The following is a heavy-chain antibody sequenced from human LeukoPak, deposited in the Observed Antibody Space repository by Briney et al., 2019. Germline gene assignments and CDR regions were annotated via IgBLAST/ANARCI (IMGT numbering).Heavy chain of an antibody. J-gene: IGHJ3*02. CDR3: ARDAPYYDFWKPDDAFDI. CDR1: GGSISSYY. D-gene: IGHD3-3*01. CDR2: IYTSGST. V-gene: IGHV4-4*07. Sequence: SETLSLTCTVSGGSISSYYWSWIRQPAGKGLEWIGRIYTSGSTNYNPSLKSRVTMSVDTSKNQFSLKLSSVTAADTAVYYCARDAPYYDFWKPDDAFDIWGQGTMVTVSS.